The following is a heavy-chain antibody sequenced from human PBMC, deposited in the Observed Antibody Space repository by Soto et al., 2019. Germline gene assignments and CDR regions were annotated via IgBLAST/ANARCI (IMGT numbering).Heavy chain of an antibody. J-gene: IGHJ4*02. CDR3: AKRPRALLTFDY. Sequence: VASVKVSCKASGYTFTYYAMHWVRQAPGQGFEWMGWINAGNGGTSYYADSVKGRFTISRDNSKNTLYLQMNSLRAEDTAIYYCAKRPRALLTFDYWGQGTLVTVS. CDR1: GYTFTYYA. CDR2: INAGNGGTS. D-gene: IGHD1-26*01. V-gene: IGHV3-23*01.